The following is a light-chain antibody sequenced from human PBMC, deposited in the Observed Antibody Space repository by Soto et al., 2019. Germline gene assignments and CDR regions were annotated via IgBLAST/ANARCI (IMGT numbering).Light chain of an antibody. CDR2: GAS. CDR1: QSVSNNY. V-gene: IGKV3-20*01. J-gene: IGKJ1*01. CDR3: QQYGSSGT. Sequence: EIVLTQSPCTLSLSPLEISTLSCMASQSVSNNYLAWYQQKPGQAPRLLIYGASNRATGIPDRFSGSGSGTDFTLTISRLEPEDFAVYYCQQYGSSGTFGQGTKVDIK.